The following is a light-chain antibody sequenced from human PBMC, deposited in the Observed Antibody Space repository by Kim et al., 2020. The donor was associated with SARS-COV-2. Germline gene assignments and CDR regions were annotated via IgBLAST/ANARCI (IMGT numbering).Light chain of an antibody. Sequence: SYELTQPPSVSVYPGQTATISCSGHKVGDKFACWYQQKAGQSPVLIIYQDTKRPSGIPERFSGSNSGNTATLTISGTQAADEADYYCQAWDSTFYVFGTGTKVTFL. J-gene: IGLJ1*01. V-gene: IGLV3-1*01. CDR1: KVGDKF. CDR3: QAWDSTFYV. CDR2: QDT.